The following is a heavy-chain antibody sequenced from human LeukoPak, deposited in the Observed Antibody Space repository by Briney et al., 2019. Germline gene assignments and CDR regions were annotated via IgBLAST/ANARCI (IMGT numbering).Heavy chain of an antibody. D-gene: IGHD3-22*01. V-gene: IGHV4-4*07. CDR1: RGSISSQY. CDR2: IYTSGST. Sequence: PSETLSLTCTVPRGSISSQYWSWMRQPAGKGLEWIWHIYTSGSTNYTPSLKSRVTMSVDTSKNQFSLKLSSVTAADTAVYYCARDLGAYYDSGGDFDYWGQGTLVTVSS. CDR3: ARDLGAYYDSGGDFDY. J-gene: IGHJ4*02.